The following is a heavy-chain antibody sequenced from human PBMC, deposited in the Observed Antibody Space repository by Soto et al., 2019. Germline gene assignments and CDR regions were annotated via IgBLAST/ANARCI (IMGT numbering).Heavy chain of an antibody. CDR1: GLTFSNYA. Sequence: GGSLRLSCATSGLTFSNYAMSWVRQAPGGGLEWVSSMSGSSSTTYYADSVRGRFTISRDRSKNTLYLQMSSLRAEGTALYYCAKNQERELPRVIDFWGQGTLVTVSS. CDR3: AKNQERELPRVIDF. D-gene: IGHD1-7*01. V-gene: IGHV3-23*01. J-gene: IGHJ4*02. CDR2: MSGSSSTT.